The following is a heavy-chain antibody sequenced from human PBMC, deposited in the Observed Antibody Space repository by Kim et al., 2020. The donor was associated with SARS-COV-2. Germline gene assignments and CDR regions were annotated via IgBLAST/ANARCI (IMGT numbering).Heavy chain of an antibody. V-gene: IGHV4-59*01. CDR3: ARVWSGSHGRFLYYYYGMDV. CDR1: GGSISSYY. D-gene: IGHD1-26*01. J-gene: IGHJ6*02. CDR2: IYYSGST. Sequence: SETLSLTCTVSGGSISSYYWSWIRQPPGKGLEWIGYIYYSGSTNYNPSLKSRVTISVDTSKNQFSLKLSSVTAADTAVYYCARVWSGSHGRFLYYYYGMDVWGQGTTVTVSS.